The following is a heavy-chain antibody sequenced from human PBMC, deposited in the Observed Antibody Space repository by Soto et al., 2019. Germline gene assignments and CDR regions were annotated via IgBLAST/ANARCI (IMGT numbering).Heavy chain of an antibody. Sequence: PGGSLRLSCAASGFTFSSYGMHWVRQAPGKGLEWVAVISYDGSNKYYADSVKGRFTISRDNSKNTLYLQMNSLRAEDTAVYYCAKGSDYYDSSGYYDLMDYWGQGTLVTVS. CDR1: GFTFSSYG. D-gene: IGHD3-22*01. V-gene: IGHV3-30*18. CDR2: ISYDGSNK. CDR3: AKGSDYYDSSGYYDLMDY. J-gene: IGHJ4*02.